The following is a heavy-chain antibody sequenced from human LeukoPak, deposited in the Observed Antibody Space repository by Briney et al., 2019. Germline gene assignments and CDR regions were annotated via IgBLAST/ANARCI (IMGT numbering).Heavy chain of an antibody. CDR3: ARDHGSYAWFDP. CDR2: IYISGST. D-gene: IGHD1-26*01. J-gene: IGHJ5*02. V-gene: IGHV4-4*07. Sequence: KTSETLSLTCTVSGGSISSYYWSWIRQPAGKGLECIGRIYISGSTAYNPSLKSRVTMSVDTSKNQFSLKLSSVTAADTAVYYCARDHGSYAWFDPWVQGTLVTVSS. CDR1: GGSISSYY.